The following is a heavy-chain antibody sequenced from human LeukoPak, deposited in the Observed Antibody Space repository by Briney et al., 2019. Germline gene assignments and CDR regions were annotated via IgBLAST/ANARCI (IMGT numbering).Heavy chain of an antibody. V-gene: IGHV3-21*01. Sequence: GGSLRLSCAASGFTFSSNSMNWVRQAPGKGLEWVSSISTSSSYIYYADSVKGRFTISRDNARNSLYLQMNSLRAEDTAVYYCAKERHIMTDYGGLIDYWGQGTLVTVSS. CDR2: ISTSSSYI. CDR3: AKERHIMTDYGGLIDY. CDR1: GFTFSSNS. J-gene: IGHJ4*02. D-gene: IGHD3-9*01.